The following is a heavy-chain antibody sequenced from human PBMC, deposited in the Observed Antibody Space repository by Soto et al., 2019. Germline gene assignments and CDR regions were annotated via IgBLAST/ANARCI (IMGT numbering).Heavy chain of an antibody. J-gene: IGHJ4*02. Sequence: PGGSLRLSCTTSGFSFAIFAMTWVRHAPGKGLEWVATISGSDGKTYYADSVKGRFSISRDTSRNTLYLQMNSLRADDTAIYYCAKWSYLDYWGQGTRVTAPQ. V-gene: IGHV3-23*01. CDR1: GFSFAIFA. CDR3: AKWSYLDY. CDR2: ISGSDGKT. D-gene: IGHD3-3*01.